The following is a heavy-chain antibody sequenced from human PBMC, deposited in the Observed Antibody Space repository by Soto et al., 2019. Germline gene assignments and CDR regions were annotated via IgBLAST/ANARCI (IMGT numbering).Heavy chain of an antibody. D-gene: IGHD5-12*01. CDR2: IIPIFGTA. V-gene: IGHV1-69*13. J-gene: IGHJ4*02. CDR1: GGTFSSYA. CDR3: ARRTRRDGYKSFDFDY. Sequence: GASVKVSCKASGGTFSSYAISWVRQAPGQGLEWMGGIIPIFGTANYAQKFQGGVTITADESTSTAYMELSSLRSEDTAVYYCARRTRRDGYKSFDFDYWGQGTLVTVSS.